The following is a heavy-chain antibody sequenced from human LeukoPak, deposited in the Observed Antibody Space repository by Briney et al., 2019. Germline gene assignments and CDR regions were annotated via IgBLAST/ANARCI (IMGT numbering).Heavy chain of an antibody. V-gene: IGHV1-2*02. CDR2: INPNSGGT. CDR3: ARSGRGYDFWFDY. CDR1: GYTFTDYY. Sequence: ASVKVSCKASGYTFTDYYIHWVRQAPGQGLEWMGWINPNSGGTNYAQKFQGRVTMTRDTSTSTVYIELSSLRSEDTAVYYCARSGRGYDFWFDYWGQGTLVTVSS. D-gene: IGHD3-3*01. J-gene: IGHJ4*02.